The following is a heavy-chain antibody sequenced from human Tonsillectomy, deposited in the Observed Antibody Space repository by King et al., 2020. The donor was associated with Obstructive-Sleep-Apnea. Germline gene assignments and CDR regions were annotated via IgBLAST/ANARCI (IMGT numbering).Heavy chain of an antibody. CDR1: GFTFSSYA. D-gene: IGHD4-11*01. J-gene: IGHJ6*02. V-gene: IGHV3-30*04. CDR2: ISYDGSNK. Sequence: VQLVESGGGVVQPGRSLRLSCAASGFTFSSYAMHWVRQAPGKGLEGVAVISYDGSNKYYADSVKGRFTISRDNSKNTLYLQMNSLRAEDTAVYYCARSKYYDMAVWGQGTTVTVSS. CDR3: ARSKYYDMAV.